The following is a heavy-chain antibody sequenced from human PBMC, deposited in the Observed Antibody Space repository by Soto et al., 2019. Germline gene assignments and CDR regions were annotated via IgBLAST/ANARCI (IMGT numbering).Heavy chain of an antibody. CDR3: AKEGCSGGICYGFDY. Sequence: QVQLVESGGGVVQPGRSLRLSCAASGFTFSSYGMHWVRQALGKGLEWVAVMSWDGSDEFYEETVKGRFTVSRDNSRNTLYLQMNSLRPEDTAVYYCAKEGCSGGICYGFDYWGQGTLVTVSS. J-gene: IGHJ4*02. V-gene: IGHV3-30*18. CDR1: GFTFSSYG. D-gene: IGHD2-15*01. CDR2: MSWDGSDE.